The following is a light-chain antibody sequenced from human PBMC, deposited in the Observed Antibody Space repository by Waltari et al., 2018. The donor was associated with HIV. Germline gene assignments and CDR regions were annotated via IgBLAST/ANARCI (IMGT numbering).Light chain of an antibody. J-gene: IGKJ2*01. Sequence: DIVTTQSPAILSVSPRERVPLSCRASQGVGSNLAWYQQKVGQAPRLLIYGSATRAAEIPVRFSGSGSGTDFTLTIDSLQSEDFATYYCQQYNIRPRGNTFGQGTKLQIK. CDR3: QQYNIRPRGNT. V-gene: IGKV3-15*01. CDR1: QGVGSN. CDR2: GSA.